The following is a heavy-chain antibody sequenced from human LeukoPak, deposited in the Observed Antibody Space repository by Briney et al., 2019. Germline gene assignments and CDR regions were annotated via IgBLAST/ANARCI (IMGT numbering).Heavy chain of an antibody. CDR3: ARGRTYYYQYYYMDV. D-gene: IGHD3/OR15-3a*01. CDR2: MSFDGSHI. CDR1: QFTFSSHA. J-gene: IGHJ6*03. Sequence: GGSLRLSCAASQFTFSSHAMNWVRQAPGKGLDWVAVMSFDGSHIYYADSVKGRFTISRDNSKNTLFLQMNSLNADDTAVYYCARGRTYYYQYYYMDVWGKGTTVTVSS. V-gene: IGHV3-30*01.